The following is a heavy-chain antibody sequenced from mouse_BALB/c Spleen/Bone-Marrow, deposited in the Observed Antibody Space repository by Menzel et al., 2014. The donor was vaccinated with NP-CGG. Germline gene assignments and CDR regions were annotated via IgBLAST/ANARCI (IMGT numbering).Heavy chain of an antibody. CDR3: ARMRYYGNYYAMDY. CDR1: GFSLTSYG. CDR2: IWSGGST. Sequence: QVQLQQPGPGLVQPSQSLSITCTVSGFSLTSYGVHWVLQSPGKGLEWLGVIWSGGSTDYNAAFISRLSISKDNSKSQVFFKMNSLQANDTAIYYCARMRYYGNYYAMDYWGQGTSVTVSS. V-gene: IGHV2-2*02. D-gene: IGHD2-1*01. J-gene: IGHJ4*01.